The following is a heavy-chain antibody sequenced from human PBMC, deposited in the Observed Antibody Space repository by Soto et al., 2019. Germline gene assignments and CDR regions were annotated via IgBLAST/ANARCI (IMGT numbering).Heavy chain of an antibody. V-gene: IGHV1-18*01. D-gene: IGHD2-15*01. J-gene: IGHJ4*02. CDR2: ISVSHGNT. Sequence: QVQLVQSGTEVKKPGASVKVSCKAYGYTFCKYGISWVRQAPGQGLEWLGWISVSHGNTVHAQKVRGRVNMTTDTSTSTAYMELGSLKSDDTAIYYCAKDCSGASCGFDIWGQGTLVTVSS. CDR3: AKDCSGASCGFDI. CDR1: GYTFCKYG.